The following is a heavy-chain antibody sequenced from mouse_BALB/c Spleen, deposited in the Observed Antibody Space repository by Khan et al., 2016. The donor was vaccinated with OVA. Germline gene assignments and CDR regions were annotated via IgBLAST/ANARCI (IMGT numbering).Heavy chain of an antibody. D-gene: IGHD2-14*01. CDR1: GFTFSDYY. V-gene: IGHV5-4*02. Sequence: EVELVESGGGLVKPGGSLKLSCAASGFTFSDYYMYWVRQTPEKRLEWVATISDGGSYTYYPASVKGRFTISRDNAKNNLYLQLSSLTSEDTAMXDCARDPCYRYAAGVAYWGHETLVTVPA. J-gene: IGHJ3*01. CDR3: ARDPCYRYAAGVAY. CDR2: ISDGGSYT.